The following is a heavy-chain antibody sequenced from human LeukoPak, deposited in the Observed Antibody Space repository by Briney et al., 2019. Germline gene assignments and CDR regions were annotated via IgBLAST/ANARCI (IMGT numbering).Heavy chain of an antibody. CDR1: GFALSSHW. CDR3: AKSSGSYYWYYFDY. CDR2: VNRDGSET. J-gene: IGHJ4*02. D-gene: IGHD1-26*01. V-gene: IGHV3-7*03. Sequence: PGGSLRLSCAASGFALSSHWMTWVRQVPGRGPEWVANVNRDGSETYYLDPVKGRFTISKDNAKNSLYLQMNSLRAEDTALYYCAKSSGSYYWYYFDYWGQGTLVTVSS.